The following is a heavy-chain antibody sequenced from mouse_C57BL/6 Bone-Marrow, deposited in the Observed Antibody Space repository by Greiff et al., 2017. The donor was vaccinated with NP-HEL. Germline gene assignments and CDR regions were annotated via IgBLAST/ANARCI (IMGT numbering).Heavy chain of an antibody. CDR2: IYPGSGST. V-gene: IGHV1-55*01. D-gene: IGHD1-1*01. CDR3: AIPYYYGSSPYAMDY. Sequence: PGQGLEWIGDIYPGSGSTNYNEKFKSKATLTVDTSSSTAYMQLSSLTSEDSAVYYCAIPYYYGSSPYAMDYWGQGTSVTVSS. J-gene: IGHJ4*01.